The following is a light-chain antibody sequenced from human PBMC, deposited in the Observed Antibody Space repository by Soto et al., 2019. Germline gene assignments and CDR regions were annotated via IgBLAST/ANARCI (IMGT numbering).Light chain of an antibody. V-gene: IGLV2-23*01. Sequence: QSALTQPASVSRSPGQSITISCTGTSSDVGNYNLVSWYQQHPGKAPKLMIYEGSKRPSGVSNRFSGSKSGNTASLTISILQAEDEADYYCCSYADSSTYVFGTGTKVTVL. CDR1: SSDVGNYNL. J-gene: IGLJ1*01. CDR2: EGS. CDR3: CSYADSSTYV.